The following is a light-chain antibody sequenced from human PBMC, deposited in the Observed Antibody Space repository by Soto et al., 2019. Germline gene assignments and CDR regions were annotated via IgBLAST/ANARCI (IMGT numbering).Light chain of an antibody. Sequence: DIQMTQSTSSLSASVGDRVTITCRASQSITSYLNWYQQKPGKAPQLLIYAASSLQSGVPSRFSGSGSGTDFTRTISSLQPEDFATYFCQQSYTTPWTFGQGTKVDVK. J-gene: IGKJ1*01. CDR1: QSITSY. CDR2: AAS. V-gene: IGKV1-39*01. CDR3: QQSYTTPWT.